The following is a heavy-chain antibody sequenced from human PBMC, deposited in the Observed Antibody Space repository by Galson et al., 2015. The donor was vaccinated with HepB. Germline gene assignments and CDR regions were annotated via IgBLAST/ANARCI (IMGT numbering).Heavy chain of an antibody. CDR3: ARHWGSTTGLLEY. D-gene: IGHD1-26*01. CDR2: IDPSDSYI. CDR1: GYRFTSYW. Sequence: QSGAEVKKPGESLRISCKGSGYRFTSYWISWVRQMPGKGLEWMGRIDPSDSYINYSPSFQGHVTISADKSLNTAYLQWSSLKASDTAMYYCARHWGSTTGLLEYWGQGTLVTVSS. V-gene: IGHV5-10-1*01. J-gene: IGHJ4*02.